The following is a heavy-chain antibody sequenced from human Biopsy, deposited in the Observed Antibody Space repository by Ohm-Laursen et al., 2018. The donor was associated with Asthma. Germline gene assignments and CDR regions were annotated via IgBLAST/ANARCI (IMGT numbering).Heavy chain of an antibody. CDR2: ISFDGSNK. J-gene: IGHJ4*02. D-gene: IGHD1-26*01. CDR1: GFTFSNYG. CDR3: AKEVFPGWELRRGPDS. V-gene: IGHV3-30*18. Sequence: SLRLSCAASGFTFSNYGMHWVRQAPGRGLDWVAVISFDGSNKNYTDSVKGRFTISRDNSRNTLHLEMNSLRAEDTAVYFCAKEVFPGWELRRGPDSWGQGTLVTVSS.